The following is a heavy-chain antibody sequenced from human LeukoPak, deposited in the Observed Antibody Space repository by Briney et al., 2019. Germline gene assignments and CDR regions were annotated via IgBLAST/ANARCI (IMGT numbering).Heavy chain of an antibody. CDR1: GGSISSYC. CDR2: IYYSGST. J-gene: IGHJ4*02. Sequence: SETLSLTCTVSGGSISSYCWSWIRQPPGKGLEWIGYIYYSGSTNYNPSLKSRVTISVDTSKNQFSLKLSSVTAADTAVYYCARGGSWFDYWGQGTLVTVSS. V-gene: IGHV4-59*01. CDR3: ARGGSWFDY. D-gene: IGHD6-13*01.